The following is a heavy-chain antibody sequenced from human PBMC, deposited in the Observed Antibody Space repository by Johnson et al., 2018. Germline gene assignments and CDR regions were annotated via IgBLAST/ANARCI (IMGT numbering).Heavy chain of an antibody. D-gene: IGHD3-22*01. CDR3: AKASYYESIGYYLPPEYFQG. V-gene: IGHV3-30*18. Sequence: QVQLVESGGGVVQPGRSLRVSCAVSGFTFSSYGMHWVRQAPGKGLEWVAVVSNDGTNKYYADSVKGRFTISRDNSKNTVHLQRNSLRAEDTAVYYCAKASYYESIGYYLPPEYFQGWGQGTLVTVSA. CDR1: GFTFSSYG. CDR2: VSNDGTNK. J-gene: IGHJ1*01.